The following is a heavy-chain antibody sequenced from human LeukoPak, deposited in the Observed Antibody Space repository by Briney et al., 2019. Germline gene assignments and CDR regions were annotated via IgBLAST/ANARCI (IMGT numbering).Heavy chain of an antibody. CDR2: ISSSSSYI. D-gene: IGHD3-9*01. CDR1: GFTFSSYS. Sequence: GGSLRLSCAASGFTFSSYSMNWVRQAPGKGLEWVSSISSSSSYIYYADSVKGRFTISRDNAKNSLYLQMNSLRAEDTAVYYCAKGYPHDILTGWNYYYYYYMDVWGKGTTVTISS. J-gene: IGHJ6*03. CDR3: AKGYPHDILTGWNYYYYYYMDV. V-gene: IGHV3-21*01.